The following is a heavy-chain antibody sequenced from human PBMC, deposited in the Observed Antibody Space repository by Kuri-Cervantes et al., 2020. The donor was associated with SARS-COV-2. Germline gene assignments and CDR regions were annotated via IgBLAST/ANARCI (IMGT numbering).Heavy chain of an antibody. V-gene: IGHV1-46*01. CDR3: ARVDDTAMVIAHGAFDI. J-gene: IGHJ3*02. CDR2: IDPIYGST. CDR1: GYTFTSNF. D-gene: IGHD5-18*01. Sequence: ASVKVSCKASGYTFTSNFMHWVRQATGQGLEWMGVIDPIYGSTTSAQKFQGRVTMTRDRSTSTVYMELSSLRSEDTAVYYCARVDDTAMVIAHGAFDIWGQGTMVTVSS.